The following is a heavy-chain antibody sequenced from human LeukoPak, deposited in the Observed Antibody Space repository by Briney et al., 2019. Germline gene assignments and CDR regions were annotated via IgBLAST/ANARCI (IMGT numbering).Heavy chain of an antibody. CDR1: GFTFSSYA. V-gene: IGHV3-64*04. Sequence: GGSLRLSCAASGFTFSSYALHWVRQAPGKGLEFVSAVSSNGRNRYHASSVKGRFTMSRDNAKNSLYLQMNSLRAEDTAVYYCARHRGYSYGYRDYWGQGTLVTVSS. J-gene: IGHJ4*02. D-gene: IGHD5-18*01. CDR2: VSSNGRNR. CDR3: ARHRGYSYGYRDY.